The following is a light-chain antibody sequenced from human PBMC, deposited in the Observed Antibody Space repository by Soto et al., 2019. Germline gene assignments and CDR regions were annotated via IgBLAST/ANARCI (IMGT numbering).Light chain of an antibody. CDR1: SGHSSYA. J-gene: IGLJ2*01. V-gene: IGLV4-69*01. CDR2: LNSDGSH. CDR3: RTWGPGMVV. Sequence: QPVLTQSPSASASLGASVKLTCTLSSGHSSYAIAWHQQQPEKGPRYLMKLNSDGSHSKGDGIPDRFSGSSSGAERYLTISSLQSEDGADYYCRTWGPGMVVFGGGTKLTVL.